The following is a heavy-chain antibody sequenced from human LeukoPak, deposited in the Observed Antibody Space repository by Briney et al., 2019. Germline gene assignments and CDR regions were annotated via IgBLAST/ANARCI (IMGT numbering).Heavy chain of an antibody. Sequence: SETLSFTCTVSGVSITNYYWSWLRQPPGKGLKGSGYIYYSGSTNYKTSLKSRVTISVDTSKNQFSLKLSSVTAADTAVYYCARGKEVITMLRGLKPGYYFDYWGQGTLVTVSS. CDR1: GVSITNYY. CDR2: IYYSGST. D-gene: IGHD3-10*01. V-gene: IGHV4-59*01. J-gene: IGHJ4*02. CDR3: ARGKEVITMLRGLKPGYYFDY.